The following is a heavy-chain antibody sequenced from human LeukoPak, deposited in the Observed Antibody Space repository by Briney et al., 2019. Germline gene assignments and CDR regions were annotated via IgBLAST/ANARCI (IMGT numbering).Heavy chain of an antibody. D-gene: IGHD3-9*01. CDR1: GFTFSSYW. CDR3: ARATTYDILTGYFDY. V-gene: IGHV3-7*01. Sequence: PGGSLRLSCAASGFTFSSYWMSWVRQAPGKGLEWVANIKQDGSEKYYVDSVKGRFTISRDNAKNPLYLQMNSLRAEDTAVYYCARATTYDILTGYFDYWGQGTLVTVSS. CDR2: IKQDGSEK. J-gene: IGHJ4*02.